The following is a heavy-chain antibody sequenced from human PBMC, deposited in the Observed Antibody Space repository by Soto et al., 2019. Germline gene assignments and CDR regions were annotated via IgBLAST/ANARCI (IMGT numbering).Heavy chain of an antibody. J-gene: IGHJ6*02. D-gene: IGHD3-10*01. Sequence: QVQLVESGGGVVQPGRSLRLSCAASGFTFSSYGMHWVRQAPGKGLEWVAVISYDGSNKYYADSVKGRFTISRDNPKNTLYLQMNSLRAEDTAVYYCAKDQLRGVRGVITYYYGMDVWGQGTTVTVSS. CDR3: AKDQLRGVRGVITYYYGMDV. CDR2: ISYDGSNK. CDR1: GFTFSSYG. V-gene: IGHV3-30*18.